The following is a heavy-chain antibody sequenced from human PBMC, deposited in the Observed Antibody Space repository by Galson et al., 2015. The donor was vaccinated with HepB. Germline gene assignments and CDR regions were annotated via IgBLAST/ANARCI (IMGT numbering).Heavy chain of an antibody. J-gene: IGHJ5*02. Sequence: SVKVSCKASGYTFTSYDINWVRQATGQGLEWMGWMNPNSGNTGYAQKFQGGVTMTRNTSISTAYMELSSLRSEDTAVYYCARGLRRGRNWFDPWGQGTLVTVSS. CDR3: ARGLRRGRNWFDP. CDR1: GYTFTSYD. CDR2: MNPNSGNT. V-gene: IGHV1-8*01.